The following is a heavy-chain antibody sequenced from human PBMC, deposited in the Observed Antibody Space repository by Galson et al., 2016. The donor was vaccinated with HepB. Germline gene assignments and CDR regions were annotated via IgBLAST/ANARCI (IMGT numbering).Heavy chain of an antibody. CDR3: ALTGSYQASDGFDI. CDR2: IYWNDHK. Sequence: PALVKPTQTLTLTCAFSGFSLSTSGVGVGWIRQPPGKALEWLALIYWNDHKRYSPSLQIRLTITKDTSKKQVVPTMTNMDPVDIATYFCALTGSYQASDGFDIWGQGTMVTVSS. D-gene: IGHD1-26*01. J-gene: IGHJ3*02. V-gene: IGHV2-5*01. CDR1: GFSLSTSGVG.